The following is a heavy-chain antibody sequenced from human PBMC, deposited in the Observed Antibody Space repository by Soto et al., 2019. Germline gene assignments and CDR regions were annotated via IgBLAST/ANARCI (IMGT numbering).Heavy chain of an antibody. CDR3: AKGGGYSSSWYYFDY. CDR2: ISGSGGST. D-gene: IGHD6-13*01. V-gene: IGHV3-23*01. CDR1: GFPFSSYA. Sequence: GGSLTLSCAASGFPFSSYAPSWVRQAPGKELEWVSAISGSGGSTYYAESVKGRFTISRDNSKNTLYLQMNSLRAEDTAVYYCAKGGGYSSSWYYFDYWGQGTLVTVSA. J-gene: IGHJ4*02.